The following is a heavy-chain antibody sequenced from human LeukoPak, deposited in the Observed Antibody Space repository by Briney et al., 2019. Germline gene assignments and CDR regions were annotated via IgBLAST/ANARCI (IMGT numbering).Heavy chain of an antibody. CDR2: INPNSGGT. CDR1: GYTFTGYY. CDR3: ARDPYCSGSSCSIPYFDY. Sequence: ASVNVSFKASGYTFTGYYMHWVRQAPGQGLDWMGWINPNSGGTNYAQKFQGRVTMTRDTSISTAYMELRRLRSDDTAVYYSARDPYCSGSSCSIPYFDYQGQGTLVTVSS. V-gene: IGHV1-2*02. D-gene: IGHD2-15*01. J-gene: IGHJ4*02.